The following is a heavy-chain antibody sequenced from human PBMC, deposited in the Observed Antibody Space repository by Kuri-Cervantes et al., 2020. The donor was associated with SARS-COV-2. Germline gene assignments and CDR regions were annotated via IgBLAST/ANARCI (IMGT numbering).Heavy chain of an antibody. CDR1: GYTFTSYG. CDR3: ARGAVAGIEYY. D-gene: IGHD6-19*01. Sequence: ASVKVSCKASGYTFTSYGISWVRQAPGQGLEWMGWISAYNGNTNYAQKLQGRVTITADKSTSTAYMELSSLRFEDTAVYYCARGAVAGIEYYWGQGTLVTVSS. CDR2: ISAYNGNT. J-gene: IGHJ4*02. V-gene: IGHV1-18*01.